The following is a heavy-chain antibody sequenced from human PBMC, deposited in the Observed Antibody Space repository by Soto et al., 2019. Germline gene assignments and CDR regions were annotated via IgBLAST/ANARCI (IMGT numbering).Heavy chain of an antibody. CDR3: SRGRDVVAAAGTYFDY. Sequence: SQTLSLTCAISGDSVSSNSAAWNWIRQPPSRGLEWLGRTYYRSKWYNDYAVSVKRRITINPDTSKNQFSLLLNSVTPEDTAVYYCSRGRDVVAAAGTYFDYWGQGTLVTVSS. J-gene: IGHJ4*02. CDR1: GDSVSSNSAA. D-gene: IGHD6-13*01. V-gene: IGHV6-1*01. CDR2: TYYRSKWYN.